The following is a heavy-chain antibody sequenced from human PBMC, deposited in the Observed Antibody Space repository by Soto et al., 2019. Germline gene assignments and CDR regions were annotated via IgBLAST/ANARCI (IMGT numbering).Heavy chain of an antibody. V-gene: IGHV3-15*01. CDR1: GFTFSNAL. CDR2: IKSKTDGGTT. J-gene: IGHJ4*02. D-gene: IGHD3-10*01. Sequence: GGSLRLSCAASGFTFSNALMSWVRQAPGKGLEWVGRIKSKTDGGTTDYAAPVKGRFTISRDDSKNTLYLQMNSLKTEDTAVYYCTGILLWFGELFGWGQGTLVTVSS. CDR3: TGILLWFGELFG.